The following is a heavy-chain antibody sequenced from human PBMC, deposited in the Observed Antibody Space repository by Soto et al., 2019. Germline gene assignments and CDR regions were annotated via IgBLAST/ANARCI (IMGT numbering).Heavy chain of an antibody. Sequence: QVQLVESGGGVVQPGRSLRLSCAASGFTFSSYGMHWVRQAPGTGLEWVAVIWYDGSNKYYADSVKGRFTISRDNSKNTLYLQMNSLRAEDTAVYYCARPPGSSGWYTLGYWGQGTLVTVSS. CDR1: GFTFSSYG. V-gene: IGHV3-33*01. D-gene: IGHD6-19*01. CDR2: IWYDGSNK. CDR3: ARPPGSSGWYTLGY. J-gene: IGHJ4*02.